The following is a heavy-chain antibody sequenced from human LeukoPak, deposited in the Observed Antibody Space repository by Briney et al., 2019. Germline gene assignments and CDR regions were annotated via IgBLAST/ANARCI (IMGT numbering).Heavy chain of an antibody. V-gene: IGHV1-46*01. J-gene: IGHJ4*02. CDR1: GYTFTGYY. CDR3: ARVEGDTALAY. D-gene: IGHD1-26*01. Sequence: SVKVSCKASGYTFTGYYMHWVRQAPGQGLEWMGIINPSGGSTSYAQKFQGRVTMTRDTSTSTVYMELSSLRSEDTAVYYCARVEGDTALAYWGQGTLVTVSS. CDR2: INPSGGST.